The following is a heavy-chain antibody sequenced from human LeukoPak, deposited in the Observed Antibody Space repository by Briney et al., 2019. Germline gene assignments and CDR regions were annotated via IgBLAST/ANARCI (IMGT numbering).Heavy chain of an antibody. CDR2: INQEGSER. J-gene: IGHJ4*02. CDR3: ARDHSSSWYSSLNY. Sequence: GGSLRLSCAASGFRFSSYGMSWVRQAPGKGLEWVGNINQEGSERNHGDSVNGRFTISRDNAENSLYLQMNSLRAEDTAVYYCARDHSSSWYSSLNYWGQGTLVTVSS. V-gene: IGHV3-7*01. CDR1: GFRFSSYG. D-gene: IGHD6-13*01.